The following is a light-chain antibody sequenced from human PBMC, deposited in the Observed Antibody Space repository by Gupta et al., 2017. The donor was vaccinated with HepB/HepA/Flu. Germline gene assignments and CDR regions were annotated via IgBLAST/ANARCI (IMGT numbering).Light chain of an antibody. CDR3: QHEHSSPWT. Sequence: EFVLPLSPGPLPVSPGERAIPSCRARQGVGSSFLGWYQQKPGQAPRLLIYGASKRATGVPDRFSGSGSGTEFTLTISRLEPDDFAVYYCQHEHSSPWTVGQGTKVEIK. V-gene: IGKV3-20*01. CDR1: QGVGSSF. J-gene: IGKJ1*01. CDR2: GAS.